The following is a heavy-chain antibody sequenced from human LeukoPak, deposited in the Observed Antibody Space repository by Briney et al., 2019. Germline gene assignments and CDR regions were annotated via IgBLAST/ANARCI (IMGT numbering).Heavy chain of an antibody. CDR1: GGSISSHY. J-gene: IGHJ4*02. D-gene: IGHD1-14*01. CDR2: IYYSGST. Sequence: SETLSLTCTVSGGSISSHYWTWIRQPPGKGLEWIGYIYYSGSTNYKPSLKSRVTISVDTSKNQFSLKLSSVTAADTAVYYCARRSGTLTYYFDYWGQGALVTVSS. V-gene: IGHV4-59*08. CDR3: ARRSGTLTYYFDY.